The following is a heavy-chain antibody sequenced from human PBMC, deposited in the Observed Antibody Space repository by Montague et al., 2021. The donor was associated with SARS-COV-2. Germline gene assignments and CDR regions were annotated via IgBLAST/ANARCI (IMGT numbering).Heavy chain of an antibody. CDR3: ARMVRDSSGYDAFDI. Sequence: PALVKPTQTLTLTCTLSGFSLTTSGMLVSWIRQPPGKALEWLALIDWDDDKYYSTSLKTRLAISKDTSKDQVVLTMTDMDPVDTATYYCARMVRDSSGYDAFDIWGRGTMVTVSS. CDR1: GFSLTTSGML. D-gene: IGHD3-22*01. CDR2: IDWDDDK. J-gene: IGHJ3*02. V-gene: IGHV2-70*13.